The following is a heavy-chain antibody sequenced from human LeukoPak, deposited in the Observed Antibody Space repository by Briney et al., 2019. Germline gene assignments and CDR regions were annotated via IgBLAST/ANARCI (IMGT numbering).Heavy chain of an antibody. D-gene: IGHD6-6*01. Sequence: PGGSLRLSCAASGFTVSSNYMSWVRQAPGKGLEWVSVIYSGGSTYYADSVKGRFTISRDNSENTLYLQMNSLRAEDTAVYYCARALCSSGYFDYWGQGTLVTVSS. CDR1: GFTVSSNY. V-gene: IGHV3-53*01. J-gene: IGHJ4*02. CDR3: ARALCSSGYFDY. CDR2: IYSGGST.